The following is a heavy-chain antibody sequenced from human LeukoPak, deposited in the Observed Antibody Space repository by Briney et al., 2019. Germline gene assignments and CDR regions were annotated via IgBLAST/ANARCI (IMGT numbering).Heavy chain of an antibody. J-gene: IGHJ4*02. CDR3: ARDPYYYDSSGYSRY. Sequence: ASVKVSCKASGYTFTSYGISWVRQAPGQGLEWMGWISAYNGNTNYAQKLQGRVTMTTDTSTSTAYMELRSLRSDDTAVYYCARDPYYYDSSGYSRYWGQGTLVTVSS. V-gene: IGHV1-18*01. CDR1: GYTFTSYG. CDR2: ISAYNGNT. D-gene: IGHD3-22*01.